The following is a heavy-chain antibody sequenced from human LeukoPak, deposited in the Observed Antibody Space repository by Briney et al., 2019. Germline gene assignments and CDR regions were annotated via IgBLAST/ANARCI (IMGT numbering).Heavy chain of an antibody. CDR2: MNPNSGNT. V-gene: IGHV1-8*03. Sequence: ASVKVSCKASGYTFTSYDINWVRQATGQGLEWMGWMNPNSGNTGYAQKFQGRVTITRNTSISTAYMELSSLRSEDTAVYYCARMEWSAVGATAFDIWGQGTMVTVSS. CDR1: GYTFTSYD. J-gene: IGHJ3*02. CDR3: ARMEWSAVGATAFDI. D-gene: IGHD1-26*01.